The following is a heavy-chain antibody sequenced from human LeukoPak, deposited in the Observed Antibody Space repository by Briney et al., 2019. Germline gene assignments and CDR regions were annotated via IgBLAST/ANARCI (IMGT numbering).Heavy chain of an antibody. CDR1: GGSISSSSYY. CDR3: ARDSGYDPGWFDP. Sequence: SETLSLTCTVSGGSISSSSYYWGWIRQPPEKGLEWIGSINHSGSTYYNPSLKSRVTISVDTSKNQFSLKLNSVTAADTAVYYCARDSGYDPGWFDPWGQGTLVTVSS. V-gene: IGHV4-39*07. CDR2: INHSGST. D-gene: IGHD3-10*01. J-gene: IGHJ5*02.